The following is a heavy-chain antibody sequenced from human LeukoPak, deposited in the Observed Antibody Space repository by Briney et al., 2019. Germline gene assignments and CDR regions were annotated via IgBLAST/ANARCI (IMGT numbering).Heavy chain of an antibody. J-gene: IGHJ3*02. CDR3: AKEGGGCSGGSCYDAFDI. D-gene: IGHD2-15*01. CDR1: GFTFSSYA. V-gene: IGHV3-23*01. Sequence: GGSLRLSCAASGFTFSSYAMSWVRQAPGKGLEWVSAISGSGGSTYYADSVKGRFTISRDNSKNTLYLQMNSLRAEDTAVYYCAKEGGGCSGGSCYDAFDIWGQGTMVTVSS. CDR2: ISGSGGST.